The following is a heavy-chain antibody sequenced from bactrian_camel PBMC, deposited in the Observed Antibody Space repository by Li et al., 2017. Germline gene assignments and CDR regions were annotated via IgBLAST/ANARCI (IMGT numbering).Heavy chain of an antibody. V-gene: IGHV3S40*01. D-gene: IGHD5*01. CDR1: EFSYSSSC. CDR3: AADNVGWGGYCYPKREDFGN. J-gene: IGHJ4*01. Sequence: VQLVESGGGSVQAGGSLRLSCAVSEFSYSSSCMGWFRQAPGKQREGVATIDSGDGSTDYADSVKGRFTIPQDNAKNTVYLQMNNLQPEDTAMYYCAADNVGWGGYCYPKREDFGNWGQGTQVTVSS. CDR2: IDSGDGST.